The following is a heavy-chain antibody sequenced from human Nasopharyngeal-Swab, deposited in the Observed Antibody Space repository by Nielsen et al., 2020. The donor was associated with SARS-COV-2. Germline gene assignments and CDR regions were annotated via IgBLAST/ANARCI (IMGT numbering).Heavy chain of an antibody. V-gene: IGHV3-74*01. Sequence: GGSLRLSCAASGFTFGTYWMHWVRQAPGEGLVWVSRINSDGSSTRYADSVKGRFTISRDNAKNTLYLQMNSLRAEDTAMYYCTRDPDDYGSGSFYNWGQGTMVTVSS. D-gene: IGHD3-10*01. CDR1: GFTFGTYW. J-gene: IGHJ3*02. CDR3: TRDPDDYGSGSFYN. CDR2: INSDGSST.